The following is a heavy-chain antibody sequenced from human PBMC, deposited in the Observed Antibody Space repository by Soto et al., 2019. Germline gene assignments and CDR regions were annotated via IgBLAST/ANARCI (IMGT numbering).Heavy chain of an antibody. CDR2: IIPALGTA. CDR3: ARPDCGNYGYFDL. Sequence: QDQLVQSGAEVKKPGSSVKVSCKASGGTFSSHTFRWVRQAPGQGLEWMGRIIPALGTATYAQKFQGRVTITADESATTVYMALNSRRSEDTAVYYCARPDCGNYGYFDLWGRGTRVTVSS. J-gene: IGHJ2*01. V-gene: IGHV1-69*08. CDR1: GGTFSSHT. D-gene: IGHD4-17*01.